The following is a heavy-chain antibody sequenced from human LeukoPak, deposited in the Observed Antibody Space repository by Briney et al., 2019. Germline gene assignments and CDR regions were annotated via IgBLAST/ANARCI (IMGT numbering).Heavy chain of an antibody. Sequence: GGSLRLSCAASGFTFSSYGMHWVRQAPGKGLEWVAVISYDGSNKYYADSVKGRFTISRDNSKNTLYLQINSLKTEDTAVYFCAKEGRWLDSWGQGTLVTVSS. V-gene: IGHV3-30*18. D-gene: IGHD4-23*01. CDR2: ISYDGSNK. J-gene: IGHJ4*02. CDR1: GFTFSSYG. CDR3: AKEGRWLDS.